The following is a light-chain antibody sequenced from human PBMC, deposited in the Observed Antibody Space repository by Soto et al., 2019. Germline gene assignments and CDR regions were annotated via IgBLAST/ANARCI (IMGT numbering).Light chain of an antibody. V-gene: IGLV2-14*01. CDR2: EVI. Sequence: QSVLALPTSVSGSPGQSITISCTGTSSDVGGYKYVSWYRQHPGKAPKLMIYEVISRPSGVSNRFSGSKSGNTASLSISGLQAEDEADYYCISYTSSSTLVFRTGTKVTVL. J-gene: IGLJ1*01. CDR1: SSDVGGYKY. CDR3: ISYTSSSTLV.